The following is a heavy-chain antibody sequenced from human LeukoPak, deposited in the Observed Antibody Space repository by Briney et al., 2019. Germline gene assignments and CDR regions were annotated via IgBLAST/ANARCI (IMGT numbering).Heavy chain of an antibody. J-gene: IGHJ5*02. CDR3: ARIEGYCSSTSCSNWFDP. Sequence: GASVKVSCKASGYTFTSYGISWVRQAPGQGLEWMGWISAYNGNTNYAQKLQGGVTMTTDTSTSTAYMELRSLRSDDTAVYYCARIEGYCSSTSCSNWFDPWGQGTLVTVSS. V-gene: IGHV1-18*01. D-gene: IGHD2-2*01. CDR2: ISAYNGNT. CDR1: GYTFTSYG.